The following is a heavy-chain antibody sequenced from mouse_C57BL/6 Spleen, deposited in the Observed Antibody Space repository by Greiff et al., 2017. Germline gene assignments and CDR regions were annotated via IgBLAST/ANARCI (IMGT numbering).Heavy chain of an antibody. D-gene: IGHD3-3*01. V-gene: IGHV1-15*01. CDR1: GYTFTDYE. CDR3: TREGSKDAMDY. J-gene: IGHJ4*01. CDR2: IDPETGGT. Sequence: VQLQQSGAELVRPGASVTLSCKASGYTFTDYEMHWVKQTPVHGLEWIGAIDPETGGTAYNQKFKGKAILTADKSSSTAYMELRSLTSEDSAVYYCTREGSKDAMDYWGQGTSVTVSS.